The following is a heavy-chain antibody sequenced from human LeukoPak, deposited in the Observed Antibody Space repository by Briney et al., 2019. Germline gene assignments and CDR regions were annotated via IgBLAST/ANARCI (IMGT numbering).Heavy chain of an antibody. J-gene: IGHJ4*02. Sequence: GGSLRLSCAASGFTFSSYAMSWVRQAPGKGLEWVSAISGSGGSTYYADSVKGRFTISRDNSKNTLYLQMNSLRAEDTAVYYCAKEPWGLDIVATDLDYWGQGTLVTVSS. CDR2: ISGSGGST. D-gene: IGHD5-12*01. CDR3: AKEPWGLDIVATDLDY. CDR1: GFTFSSYA. V-gene: IGHV3-23*01.